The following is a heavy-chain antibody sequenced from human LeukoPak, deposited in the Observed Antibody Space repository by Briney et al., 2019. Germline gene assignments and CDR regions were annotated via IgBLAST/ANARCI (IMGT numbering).Heavy chain of an antibody. CDR2: IIPIFGTA. J-gene: IGHJ3*02. CDR1: GGTFISYA. V-gene: IGHV1-69*13. CDR3: ARDRGPIAVAGTGI. Sequence: ASVKVSCKASGGTFISYAISWVRQAPGQGLEWMGGIIPIFGTANYAQKFQGRVTITADESTSTAYMELSSLRSEDTAVYYCARDRGPIAVAGTGIWGQGTMVTVSS. D-gene: IGHD6-19*01.